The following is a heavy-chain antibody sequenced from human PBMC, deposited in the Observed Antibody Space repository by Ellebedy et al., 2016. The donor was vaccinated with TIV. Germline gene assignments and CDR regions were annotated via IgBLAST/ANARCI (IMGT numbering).Heavy chain of an antibody. Sequence: MPSETLSLTCTVSGVSITNGDYYWSWIRQSPGKGLEWIGDIYYSGDTHYNSALKSRLRISVDASKRQFSLGLDSVTAADSAVYFCARLLIDAYSADSWGQGTRVTVSS. CDR1: GVSITNGDYY. CDR3: ARLLIDAYSADS. J-gene: IGHJ5*02. D-gene: IGHD2-21*01. CDR2: IYYSGDT. V-gene: IGHV4-30-4*01.